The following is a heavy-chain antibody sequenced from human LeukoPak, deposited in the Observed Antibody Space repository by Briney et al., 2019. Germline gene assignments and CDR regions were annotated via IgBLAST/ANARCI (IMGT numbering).Heavy chain of an antibody. D-gene: IGHD2-21*02. V-gene: IGHV3-23*01. J-gene: IGHJ4*02. CDR3: AKTLGGCGGDCYPDTTSDY. CDR2: ISGSGGST. CDR1: GFTFSSYA. Sequence: GGSLRLSCAASGFTFSSYAMSWVRQAPGKGLEWVSAISGSGGSTYYADSVKGRFTISRDNSKNTLYLQMNSLRAEDTAVYYCAKTLGGCGGDCYPDTTSDYWGQGTLVTVSS.